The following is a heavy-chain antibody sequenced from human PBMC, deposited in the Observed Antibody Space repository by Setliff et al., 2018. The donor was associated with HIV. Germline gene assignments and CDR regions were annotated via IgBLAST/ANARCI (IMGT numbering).Heavy chain of an antibody. D-gene: IGHD3-10*01. Sequence: SETLSLTCTVSGGSFSSATYSWIWIRQPAGKGLEYIGLIYTSGNTRYNPSLKSRLSISVDTSKNQISLKLSPVTAADTAVYYCARLVEVRGAANDYFDCWGQGTLVTVSS. CDR2: IYTSGNT. CDR1: GGSFSSATYS. J-gene: IGHJ4*02. V-gene: IGHV4-61*02. CDR3: ARLVEVRGAANDYFDC.